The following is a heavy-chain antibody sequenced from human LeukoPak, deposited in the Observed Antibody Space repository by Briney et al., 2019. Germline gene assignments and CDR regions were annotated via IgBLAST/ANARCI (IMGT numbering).Heavy chain of an antibody. CDR1: GFTFDDYG. Sequence: GGSLRLSCAASGFTFDDYGMSWVRQAPGKGLEWVSGINWNGGSAGYADSLKGRFTISRDNSKNTLYLQMNSLRAADTAVYYCARDKGTSYLSSFDYWGQGTLVTVSS. CDR2: INWNGGSA. V-gene: IGHV3-20*04. D-gene: IGHD6-6*01. J-gene: IGHJ4*02. CDR3: ARDKGTSYLSSFDY.